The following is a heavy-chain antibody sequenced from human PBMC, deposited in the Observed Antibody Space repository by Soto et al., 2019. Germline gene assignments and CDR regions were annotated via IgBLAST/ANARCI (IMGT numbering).Heavy chain of an antibody. CDR2: IYYSGST. CDR1: GGSISSYY. CDR3: ARVMGGWHENDY. V-gene: IGHV4-59*01. D-gene: IGHD6-19*01. J-gene: IGHJ4*02. Sequence: SETLSLTCTVSGGSISSYYWSWIRQPPGKGLEWIGYIYYSGSTNYNPSLKSRVTISVDTSKNQFSLKLSSVIAADTAVYYCARVMGGWHENDYWGQGTLVTVSS.